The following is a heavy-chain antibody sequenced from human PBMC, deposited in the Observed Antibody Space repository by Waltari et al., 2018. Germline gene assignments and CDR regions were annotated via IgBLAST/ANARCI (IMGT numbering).Heavy chain of an antibody. Sequence: EVQLVESGGGLVQPGGSLRLSCAASGFTFSSYAMHWVRQAPGKGLEYVSAISSNGGSTYYANSVKGRFTISRDNSKNTLYLQMGSLRAEDMAVYYCASYSSGWSGNAFDIWGQGTMVTVSS. V-gene: IGHV3-64*01. J-gene: IGHJ3*02. CDR2: ISSNGGST. D-gene: IGHD6-19*01. CDR3: ASYSSGWSGNAFDI. CDR1: GFTFSSYA.